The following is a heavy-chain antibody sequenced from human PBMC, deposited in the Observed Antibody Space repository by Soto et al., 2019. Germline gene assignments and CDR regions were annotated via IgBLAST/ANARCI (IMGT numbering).Heavy chain of an antibody. CDR3: ARARWYDASNV. Sequence: LSLTCAVSGFSISSGNYWGWIRKHPGKGLEWIGSVYHGGNTYYNPSLKSRVSISIDLSKNQFSLKLTSVTAADTAAYYCARARWYDASNVCGQGTVVTVS. D-gene: IGHD2-15*01. CDR2: VYHGGNT. J-gene: IGHJ3*01. CDR1: GFSISSGNY. V-gene: IGHV4-38-2*01.